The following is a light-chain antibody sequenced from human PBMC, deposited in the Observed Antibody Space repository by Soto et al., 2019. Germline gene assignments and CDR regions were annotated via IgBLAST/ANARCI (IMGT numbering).Light chain of an antibody. CDR3: QQRSNWPPT. CDR2: DAS. Sequence: EIVLTQSPATLSLSPGERATLSCRASQSVSSYLAWYQQNPGQAPRLLIYDASNRATGIPARFSGSGSGTDFTHTISSLEPEDFAVYYCQQRSNWPPTFGQGTKVEIK. CDR1: QSVSSY. V-gene: IGKV3-11*01. J-gene: IGKJ1*01.